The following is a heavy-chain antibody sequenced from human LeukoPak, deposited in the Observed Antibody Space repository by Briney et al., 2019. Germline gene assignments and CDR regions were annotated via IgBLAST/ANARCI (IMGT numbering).Heavy chain of an antibody. D-gene: IGHD1-26*01. CDR1: GGSISSYY. Sequence: PSETLSLTCTVSGGSISSYYWSWIRQPPGKGLEWSGYINYSGSTKYNPSLKSRVTISLDTSKNQFFLKLSSVTAADTAVYYCARAYSKWAFEIWGQGTMVTVSS. J-gene: IGHJ3*02. CDR2: INYSGST. CDR3: ARAYSKWAFEI. V-gene: IGHV4-59*01.